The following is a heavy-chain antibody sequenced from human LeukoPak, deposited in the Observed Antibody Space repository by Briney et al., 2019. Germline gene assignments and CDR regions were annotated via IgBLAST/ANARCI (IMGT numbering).Heavy chain of an antibody. J-gene: IGHJ5*02. CDR3: ARGGTICSGAGCYLNWLDP. CDR2: INPNSGGT. V-gene: IGHV1-2*02. CDR1: GYTFSDYY. Sequence: ASVKVSYKASGYTFSDYYMHWVRQAPGQGLEWMGWINPNSGGTNYAQKFQGRVTMTRDTSISTAYMDLSNLTSDDTAFYYCARGGTICSGAGCYLNWLDPWGQGTLVTVSS. D-gene: IGHD2-15*01.